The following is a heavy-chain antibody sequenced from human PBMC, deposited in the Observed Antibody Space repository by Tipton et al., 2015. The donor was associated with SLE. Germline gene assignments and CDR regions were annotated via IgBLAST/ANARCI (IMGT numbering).Heavy chain of an antibody. CDR1: VGSISSYY. V-gene: IGHV4-59*01. J-gene: IGHJ3*02. CDR3: ARADVVLRLGPDHAAFDI. D-gene: IGHD2/OR15-2a*01. CDR2: IYYSGDT. Sequence: TLSLTCTVSVGSISSYYWSWIRPPPGKGLEWIGCIYYSGDTNYNPSLKSRVTISVDTSKNQFSLKLSSVTAADTAVYYCARADVVLRLGPDHAAFDIWGQGTMVTVSS.